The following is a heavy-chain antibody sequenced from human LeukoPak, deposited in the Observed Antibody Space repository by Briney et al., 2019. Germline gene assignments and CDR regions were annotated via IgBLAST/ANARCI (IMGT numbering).Heavy chain of an antibody. V-gene: IGHV1-3*01. CDR3: ASVDTAMVIAFG. CDR2: INAGNGNT. D-gene: IGHD5-18*01. Sequence: ASVKVSCKASGYTFTSYAMHWVRQAPGQRLEWMGWINAGNGNTKYSQKFQGRVTITRDTSASTAYMELSSLRSEDTAVYYCASVDTAMVIAFGWGQGTLVTVSS. J-gene: IGHJ4*02. CDR1: GYTFTSYA.